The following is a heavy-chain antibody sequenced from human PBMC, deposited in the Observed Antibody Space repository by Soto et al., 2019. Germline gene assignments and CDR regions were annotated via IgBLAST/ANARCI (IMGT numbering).Heavy chain of an antibody. Sequence: GASVKVSCKASGGTFSSYAISWVRQAPGQGLEWMGGIIPIFGTANYAQKFQGRVTITADESTSTAYMELSSLRSEDTAVYYCARRRDGYRISGVGYDYWGQGTLVTVSS. J-gene: IGHJ4*02. CDR2: IIPIFGTA. D-gene: IGHD2-8*01. CDR3: ARRRDGYRISGVGYDY. CDR1: GGTFSSYA. V-gene: IGHV1-69*13.